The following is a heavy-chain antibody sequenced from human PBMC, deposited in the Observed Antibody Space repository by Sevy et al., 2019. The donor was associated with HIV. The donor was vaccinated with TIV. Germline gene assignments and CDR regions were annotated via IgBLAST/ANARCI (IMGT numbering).Heavy chain of an antibody. V-gene: IGHV3-7*01. CDR1: GFTFSSYW. D-gene: IGHD3-22*01. J-gene: IGHJ4*02. Sequence: GGSLRLSCAASGFTFSSYWMSWVRQAPGKGLEWVANIKQDGSEKYYVDSVKGRFTISRDNAKNSLYRQMNSLRAADTAVYYCARDFDYYDSSGYYPRGPFDYWGQGTLVTVSS. CDR2: IKQDGSEK. CDR3: ARDFDYYDSSGYYPRGPFDY.